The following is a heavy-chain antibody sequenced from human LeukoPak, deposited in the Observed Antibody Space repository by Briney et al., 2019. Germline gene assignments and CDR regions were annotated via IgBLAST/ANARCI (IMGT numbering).Heavy chain of an antibody. V-gene: IGHV1-18*01. Sequence: ASVKVSCKASGYTFTSYGISWVRQAPGQGLEWMGWISAYNGNTNYAQKLQGRVTMTTDTSTSTAYMELRSLRSDDTAVYYCARVAGYSSGWYLSDYYYYMDVWGEETTVTISS. CDR2: ISAYNGNT. CDR1: GYTFTSYG. CDR3: ARVAGYSSGWYLSDYYYYMDV. D-gene: IGHD6-19*01. J-gene: IGHJ6*03.